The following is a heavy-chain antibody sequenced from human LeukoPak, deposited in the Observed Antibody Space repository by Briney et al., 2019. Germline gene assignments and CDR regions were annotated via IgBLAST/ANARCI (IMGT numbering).Heavy chain of an antibody. Sequence: SETLSLTCTVSGGSISSSSYYWGWIRQPPGKGLEWIGSIYYSGSTYYNPSLKSRVTISVDTSKNQFSLKLSSVTAADTAVYYCARPPQGRVATIDFDYWGQGTLVTVSS. D-gene: IGHD5-12*01. V-gene: IGHV4-39*07. CDR3: ARPPQGRVATIDFDY. J-gene: IGHJ4*02. CDR1: GGSISSSSYY. CDR2: IYYSGST.